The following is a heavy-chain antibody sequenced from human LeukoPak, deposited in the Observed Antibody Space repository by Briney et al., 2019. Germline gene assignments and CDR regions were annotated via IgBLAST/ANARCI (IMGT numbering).Heavy chain of an antibody. CDR2: IIPIFGTA. J-gene: IGHJ3*02. CDR1: GGTFSSYA. Sequence: ASVKVSCKASGGTFSSYAISWVRQAPGQGLEWMGGIIPIFGTANYAQKFQGRVTITTDESTSTAYMELSSLRSEDTAVYYCASSTAMVTHDAFDIWGQGTMVTVSS. V-gene: IGHV1-69*05. CDR3: ASSTAMVTHDAFDI. D-gene: IGHD5-18*01.